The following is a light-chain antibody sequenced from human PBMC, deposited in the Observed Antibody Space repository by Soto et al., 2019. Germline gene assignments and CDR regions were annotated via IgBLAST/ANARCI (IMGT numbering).Light chain of an antibody. Sequence: DIQITQSPSTLSASVGDRVTITCRASQSISTPLAWYQQKPGKAPKVLIYKESSLESGVPSRFSGSGSGTELTLTNSSLQPDDFATYYFQHCDSYWTFGQGTKVAIK. CDR1: QSISTP. J-gene: IGKJ1*01. V-gene: IGKV1-5*03. CDR2: KES. CDR3: QHCDSYWT.